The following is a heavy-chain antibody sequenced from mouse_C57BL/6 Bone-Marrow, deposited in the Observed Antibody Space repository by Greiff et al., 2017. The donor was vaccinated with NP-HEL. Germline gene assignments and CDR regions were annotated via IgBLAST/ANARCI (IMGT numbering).Heavy chain of an antibody. J-gene: IGHJ4*01. Sequence: EVKLVESGGGLVQSGRSLRLSCATSGFTFSDFYMEWVRQAPGKGLEWIAASRNKANDYTTEYSASVKGRFIVSRDTSQSILYLQMNALRAEDTAIYYCARDYDYDGPYAMDYWGQGTSVTVSS. D-gene: IGHD2-4*01. V-gene: IGHV7-1*01. CDR1: GFTFSDFY. CDR3: ARDYDYDGPYAMDY. CDR2: SRNKANDYTT.